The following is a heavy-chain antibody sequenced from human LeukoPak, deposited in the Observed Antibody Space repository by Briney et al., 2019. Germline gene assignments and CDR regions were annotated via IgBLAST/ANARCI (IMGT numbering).Heavy chain of an antibody. CDR3: ARSGGYYFYMDV. J-gene: IGHJ6*03. Sequence: ASVKVSCKASGGTFSSYTISWVRQPPGQGLEWMGGIIPIFGTANYAQKFQGRVTITADKSTSTAYMELSSLRSEDTAVYYCARSGGYYFYMDVWGKGTTVTVSS. CDR1: GGTFSSYT. D-gene: IGHD1-26*01. CDR2: IIPIFGTA. V-gene: IGHV1-69*06.